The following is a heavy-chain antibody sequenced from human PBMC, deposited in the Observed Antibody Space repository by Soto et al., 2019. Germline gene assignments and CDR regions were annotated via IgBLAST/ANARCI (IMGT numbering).Heavy chain of an antibody. CDR1: GYSFTSYW. CDR2: IYPGDSDT. V-gene: IGHV5-51*01. CDR3: ARHGHYDILTGYYNDY. Sequence: GESLKISCKGSGYSFTSYWIGWVRQMPGKGLEWMGIIYPGDSDTRYSPSFQGQVTISADKSISTAYLQWSSLKASDTAMYYCARHGHYDILTGYYNDYWGQGTLVTVSS. D-gene: IGHD3-9*01. J-gene: IGHJ4*02.